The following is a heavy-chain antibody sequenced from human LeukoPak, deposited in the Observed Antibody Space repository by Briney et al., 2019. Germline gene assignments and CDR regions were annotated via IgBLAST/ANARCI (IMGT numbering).Heavy chain of an antibody. CDR2: IYTSGST. CDR3: ARDGTRMISRGAFDI. J-gene: IGHJ3*02. V-gene: IGHV4-4*07. D-gene: IGHD3-16*01. Sequence: WETLSLTCTVSGGSISNNYWTWIRQPAGKGLEWIGRIYTSGSTNYNPSLKSRVTMSVDTSKNQFSLKLSSVTAADTAVYYCARDGTRMISRGAFDIWGQGTMVSVSS. CDR1: GGSISNNY.